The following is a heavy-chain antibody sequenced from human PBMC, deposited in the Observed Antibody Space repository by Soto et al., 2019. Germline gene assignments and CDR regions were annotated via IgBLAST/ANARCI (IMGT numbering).Heavy chain of an antibody. CDR3: ANVRMIAAAGNLDAFDI. J-gene: IGHJ3*02. Sequence: QPGGSLRLSCAASGFTFSSYARSWVRQAPGKGLEWVSAISGSGGSTYYADSVKGRFTISRDNSKNTLYLQMNSLRAEDTAVYYCANVRMIAAAGNLDAFDIWGQGTMVTVSS. D-gene: IGHD6-13*01. CDR2: ISGSGGST. CDR1: GFTFSSYA. V-gene: IGHV3-23*01.